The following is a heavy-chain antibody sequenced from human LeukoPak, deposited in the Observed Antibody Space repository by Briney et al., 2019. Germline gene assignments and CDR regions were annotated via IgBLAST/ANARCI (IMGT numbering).Heavy chain of an antibody. CDR1: GYTFIGNY. J-gene: IGHJ4*02. CDR3: ARDLRRGWSRDGYIPFGY. Sequence: ASVKVSCKTSGYTFIGNYIHWLRQAPGQGLEWMGWINPDSGDTSYAQKFQGRVTMTRDTSISTAYMELNSLRSDDTAVYYCARDLRRGWSRDGYIPFGYWGQGTLVTVSS. CDR2: INPDSGDT. V-gene: IGHV1-2*02. D-gene: IGHD5-24*01.